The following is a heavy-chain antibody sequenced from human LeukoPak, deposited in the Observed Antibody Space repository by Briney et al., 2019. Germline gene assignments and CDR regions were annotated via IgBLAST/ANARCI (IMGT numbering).Heavy chain of an antibody. CDR3: ARDRSTYGSGSFVY. CDR2: INPNSGGT. V-gene: IGHV1-2*02. Sequence: ASVKVSCKASGYTFTGYYLHWVRQAPGQGLEWMGWINPNSGGTNYAPKFQGTVTMTRDTSISTAYMELSGLRSDDTAVYYCARDRSTYGSGSFVYWGQGTLVTVSS. D-gene: IGHD3-10*01. CDR1: GYTFTGYY. J-gene: IGHJ4*02.